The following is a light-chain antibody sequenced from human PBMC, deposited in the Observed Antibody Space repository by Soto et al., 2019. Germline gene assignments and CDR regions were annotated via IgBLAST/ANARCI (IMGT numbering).Light chain of an antibody. Sequence: DIQMTQSPSTLSASVGDRVTITCRASQSISSWLAWYQQKPGKAPKLLIYDASILESGVPSRFSGSGSGTEYTLTISVLQPDDFATYYCQQGNSYRWTFGQGTKVEIK. CDR1: QSISSW. CDR3: QQGNSYRWT. J-gene: IGKJ1*01. V-gene: IGKV1-5*01. CDR2: DAS.